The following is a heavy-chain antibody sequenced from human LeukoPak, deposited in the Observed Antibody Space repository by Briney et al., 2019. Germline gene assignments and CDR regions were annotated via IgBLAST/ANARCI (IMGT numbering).Heavy chain of an antibody. Sequence: PGGSLRLSCAASGFTLSSYSMNWVRKAPGKGLEWVSSISSSSSYIYYADSVKGRFTISRENAKNSLYLQMNSLRAEDTAVYYCARDLTMVRGVSNFDYWGQGTLVTVSS. V-gene: IGHV3-21*01. CDR2: ISSSSSYI. D-gene: IGHD3-10*01. CDR3: ARDLTMVRGVSNFDY. CDR1: GFTLSSYS. J-gene: IGHJ4*02.